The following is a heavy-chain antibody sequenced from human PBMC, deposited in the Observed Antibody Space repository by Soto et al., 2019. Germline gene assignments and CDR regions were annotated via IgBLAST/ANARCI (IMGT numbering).Heavy chain of an antibody. CDR1: GGTFSTYA. V-gene: IGHV1-69*13. CDR2: IIPISGTT. Sequence: GASVKVSCKASGGTFSTYAVIWVRQAPGQGLEWMGGIIPISGTTYYAQRFQGTVTLTADEPTSTTYMELSSVKPDDTAAYYCARGYCSGGNCYSGMDVWGQGTTVTVSS. D-gene: IGHD2-15*01. J-gene: IGHJ6*02. CDR3: ARGYCSGGNCYSGMDV.